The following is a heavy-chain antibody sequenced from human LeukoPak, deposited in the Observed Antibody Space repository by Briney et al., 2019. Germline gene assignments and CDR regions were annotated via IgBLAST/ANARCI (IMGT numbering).Heavy chain of an antibody. CDR2: MYYSGST. Sequence: GSLRLSCAASGFTFSSYWMTWVRQPPGKGLEWIGSMYYSGSTYYNTSLKSRVTISVDTSKNQFSLKLSSVTAADTAVYYCARERSITMVRGVIIDSFDIWGQGTMVTVSS. V-gene: IGHV4-39*07. J-gene: IGHJ3*02. CDR3: ARERSITMVRGVIIDSFDI. CDR1: GFTFSSYW. D-gene: IGHD3-10*01.